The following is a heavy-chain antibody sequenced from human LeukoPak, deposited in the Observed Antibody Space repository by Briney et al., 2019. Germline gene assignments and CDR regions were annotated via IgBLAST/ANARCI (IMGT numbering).Heavy chain of an antibody. CDR3: ANWFDP. Sequence: GGSLRLSCAASGFTFSSYGMHWVRQAPGKGLEWVAVISYDGSNKYYADSVKGRFTISRDNSKNTLYLQMNSLRAEDTAVYYCANWFDPWGQGTLVTVSS. CDR2: ISYDGSNK. CDR1: GFTFSSYG. V-gene: IGHV3-30*18. J-gene: IGHJ5*02.